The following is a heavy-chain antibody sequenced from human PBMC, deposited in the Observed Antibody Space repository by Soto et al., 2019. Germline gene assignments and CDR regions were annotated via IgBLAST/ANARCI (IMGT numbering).Heavy chain of an antibody. CDR2: IIPALGTT. V-gene: IGHV1-69*08. CDR1: GGPFSSHT. D-gene: IGHD4-17*01. J-gene: IGHJ2*01. Sequence: QAQLVQSGAEVKKPGSSVKVSCKVFGGPFSSHTFSWVRQAPGQGLEWMGRIIPALGTTTYAQKFQGRVTITADESVTTVYMELNSLRTEDTAVYYCARPDFGDYWYFDLWGRGTLVTVSS. CDR3: ARPDFGDYWYFDL.